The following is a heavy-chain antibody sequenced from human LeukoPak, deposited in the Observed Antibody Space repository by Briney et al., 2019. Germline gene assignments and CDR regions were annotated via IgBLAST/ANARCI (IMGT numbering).Heavy chain of an antibody. CDR3: ARAWVMTRLGDALDI. J-gene: IGHJ3*02. CDR2: IIPIFGTA. D-gene: IGHD7-27*01. Sequence: VKVSCKASGGTFSSYAITWVRQAPGQGLEWMGGIIPIFGTANYAQKFQGRVTITADKSTSTAYMELSSLRSEDSAVYYCARAWVMTRLGDALDIWGQGTMVTVSS. V-gene: IGHV1-69*13. CDR1: GGTFSSYA.